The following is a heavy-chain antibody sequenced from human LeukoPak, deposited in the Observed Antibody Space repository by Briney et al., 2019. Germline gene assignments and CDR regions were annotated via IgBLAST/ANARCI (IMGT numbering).Heavy chain of an antibody. CDR1: GFIFSGSD. J-gene: IGHJ4*02. Sequence: GGSLRLSCAASGFIFSGSDMHCVRQASGKGLERVGRVTTKPNNYATTYGASVKGRFTISRDDSANMAYLQMNSLKTEDTAVYYCTTDRSGHYCGQGTLVTVSS. CDR3: TTDRSGHY. CDR2: VTTKPNNYAT. D-gene: IGHD3-22*01. V-gene: IGHV3-73*01.